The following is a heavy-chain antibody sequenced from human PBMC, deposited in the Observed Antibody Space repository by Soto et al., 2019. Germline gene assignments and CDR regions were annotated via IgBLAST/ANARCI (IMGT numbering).Heavy chain of an antibody. CDR2: INHSGST. D-gene: IGHD4-17*01. CDR3: ARAGGDYYTSSHLIY. Sequence: SETLSLTCAVYGGSFSGYYWSWIHQPPGKGLEWIGEINHSGSTNYNPSLKSRVTISVDTSKNQFSLKLSSVTAADTAVYYCARAGGDYYTSSHLIYWGQGTLVTVSS. V-gene: IGHV4-34*01. CDR1: GGSFSGYY. J-gene: IGHJ4*02.